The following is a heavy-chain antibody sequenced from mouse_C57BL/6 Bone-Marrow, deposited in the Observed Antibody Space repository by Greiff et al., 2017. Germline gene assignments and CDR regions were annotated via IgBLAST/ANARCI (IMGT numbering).Heavy chain of an antibody. CDR1: GYTFTSYW. D-gene: IGHD3-3*01. CDR2: INPSSGST. CDR3: ASPRDGAWFAY. Sequence: VQLQQSGAELVKPGASVKLSCKASGYTFTSYWMHWVKQRPGQGLEWIGYINPSSGSTKYNQKFKDKATLTADKSSSTAYMQLSSLTYEDSAVYYCASPRDGAWFAYWGQGTLVTVSA. J-gene: IGHJ3*01. V-gene: IGHV1-7*01.